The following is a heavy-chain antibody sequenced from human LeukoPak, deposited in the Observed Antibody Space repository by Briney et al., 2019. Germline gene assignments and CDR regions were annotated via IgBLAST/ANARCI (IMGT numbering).Heavy chain of an antibody. CDR3: ARDSSGWYHGMDV. Sequence: GGSLRLSCAASGFTFSSYEMNWVRQAPGKGLQWVSDISSSGTTIYYADSVKGRFTISRDNAKNSLYLQMNSLRAEDTAVYYCARDSSGWYHGMDVWGQGTTVSVSS. CDR1: GFTFSSYE. D-gene: IGHD6-19*01. V-gene: IGHV3-48*03. CDR2: ISSSGTTI. J-gene: IGHJ6*02.